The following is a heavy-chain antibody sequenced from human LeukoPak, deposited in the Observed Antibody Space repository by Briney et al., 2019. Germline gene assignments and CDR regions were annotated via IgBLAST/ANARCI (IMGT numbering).Heavy chain of an antibody. CDR1: GYTLTSYK. CDR2: INPSDGST. D-gene: IGHD6-13*01. V-gene: IGHV1-46*01. Sequence: ASVKVSCKASGYTLTSYKMHWVRQAPGQELEWMGIINPSDGSTSYPQKFQGRVTMTRYTSTSTVYMELSSLNSNDTAVYYCAKDSRNWSFDYWGQGTLVTVSS. J-gene: IGHJ4*02. CDR3: AKDSRNWSFDY.